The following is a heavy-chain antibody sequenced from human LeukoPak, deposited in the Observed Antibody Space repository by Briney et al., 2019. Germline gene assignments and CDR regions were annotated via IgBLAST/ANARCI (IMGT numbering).Heavy chain of an antibody. V-gene: IGHV4-34*01. CDR1: GGSFSGYY. D-gene: IGHD4-23*01. CDR2: INHSGST. J-gene: IGHJ4*02. CDR3: ARDHGGDPGY. Sequence: PSETLSLTCAVYGGSFSGYYWSWIRQPPGKGLEWIGEINHSGSTNYNPSLKSRVTISVDTSKNQFSLKLSSVTAADTAVYYCARDHGGDPGYWGQGTLVTVSS.